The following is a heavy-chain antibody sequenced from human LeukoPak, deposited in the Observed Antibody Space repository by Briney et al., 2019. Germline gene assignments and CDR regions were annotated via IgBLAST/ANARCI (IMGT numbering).Heavy chain of an antibody. V-gene: IGHV3-21*01. Sequence: GGSLRLSCAASGFTFSSYSMNWVRQAPGKGLEWVSSISSSSSYIYYADSVKGRFTISRDNAKNSLYLQMNSLRAEDTAVYYCARVGIGYSSSKPFDYWGQGTLVTVSS. CDR1: GFTFSSYS. J-gene: IGHJ4*02. CDR3: ARVGIGYSSSKPFDY. CDR2: ISSSSSYI. D-gene: IGHD6-13*01.